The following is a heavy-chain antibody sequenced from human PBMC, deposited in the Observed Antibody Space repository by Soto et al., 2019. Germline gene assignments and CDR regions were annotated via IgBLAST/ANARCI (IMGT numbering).Heavy chain of an antibody. Sequence: EVPLLESGGGLVQPGGSLRLSCAASEFTFSSYAMSWVRQSSGKGLEWVSGISGSGGSTYYAASVKGRFTISRDNSKNMLYLQMNSLRAEDTAVYYSAKPSQGALYDYGMDVWGQGTTVTVSS. CDR2: ISGSGGST. V-gene: IGHV3-23*01. CDR1: EFTFSSYA. CDR3: AKPSQGALYDYGMDV. J-gene: IGHJ6*02.